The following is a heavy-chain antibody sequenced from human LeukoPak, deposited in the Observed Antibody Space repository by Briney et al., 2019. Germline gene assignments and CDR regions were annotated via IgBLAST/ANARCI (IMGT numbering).Heavy chain of an antibody. J-gene: IGHJ4*02. V-gene: IGHV1-18*01. Sequence: GASVKVSCKVSGYTLTELSMHWVRQAPGQGLEWMGWISAYNGNTNYAQKLQGRVTMSTDTSTSTAYMELRSLRSDDTAVYYCARDRVYSSGQFDYWGQGTLVTVSS. CDR1: GYTLTELS. CDR2: ISAYNGNT. D-gene: IGHD6-19*01. CDR3: ARDRVYSSGQFDY.